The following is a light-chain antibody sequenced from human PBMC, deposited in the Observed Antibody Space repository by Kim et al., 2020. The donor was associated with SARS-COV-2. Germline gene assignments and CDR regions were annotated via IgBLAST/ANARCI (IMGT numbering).Light chain of an antibody. Sequence: SASVGDRVNITCRASQSIDIWLAWYQQVPGKAPKLLICQAYSLESDVRSRFSGSGSGTEFTLTISSLQPDDFATYYCQQYRSHWTFGQGTKVDIK. CDR1: QSIDIW. CDR3: QQYRSHWT. V-gene: IGKV1-5*03. J-gene: IGKJ1*01. CDR2: QAY.